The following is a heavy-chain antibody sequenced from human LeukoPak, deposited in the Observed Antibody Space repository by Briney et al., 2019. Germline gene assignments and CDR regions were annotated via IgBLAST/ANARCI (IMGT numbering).Heavy chain of an antibody. J-gene: IGHJ5*02. Sequence: SETLSLTCTVSGGSISSSSYYWGWIRQPPGKGLEWNGSIYYSGSTYYNPSLKSRVTISVDTSKNQFSLKLSSVTAADTAVYYCARALRGFGELLGRKGRYNWFDPWGQGTLVTVSS. CDR3: ARALRGFGELLGRKGRYNWFDP. CDR1: GGSISSSSYY. CDR2: IYYSGST. D-gene: IGHD3-10*01. V-gene: IGHV4-39*01.